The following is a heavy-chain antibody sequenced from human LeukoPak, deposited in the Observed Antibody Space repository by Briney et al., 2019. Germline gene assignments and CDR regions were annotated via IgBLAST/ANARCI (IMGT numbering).Heavy chain of an antibody. D-gene: IGHD4-17*01. V-gene: IGHV4-39*01. CDR1: GGSISSSSYY. Sequence: SETLSLTCTVSGGSISSSSYYWGWIRQPPEKGLEWIGSIYYSGSTYYNPSLKSRVTISVDTSKNQFSLKLSSVTAADTAVYYCARHGGADYGDYVEAFDIWGQGTMVTVSS. J-gene: IGHJ3*02. CDR2: IYYSGST. CDR3: ARHGGADYGDYVEAFDI.